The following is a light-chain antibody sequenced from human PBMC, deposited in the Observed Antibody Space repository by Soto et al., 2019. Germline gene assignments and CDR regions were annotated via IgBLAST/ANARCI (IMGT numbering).Light chain of an antibody. CDR2: GAS. V-gene: IGKV3-20*01. CDR1: QSVRSSY. CDR3: QQYGSSPPIT. Sequence: EIVLTQSPGTLSLSPGERATLSCRASQSVRSSYLAWYQQKPGQAPGLLIYGASSRATGIPDRFSGSGSGTDFTLTISRLEPEDFAVYYCQQYGSSPPITFGPGTKVDIK. J-gene: IGKJ3*01.